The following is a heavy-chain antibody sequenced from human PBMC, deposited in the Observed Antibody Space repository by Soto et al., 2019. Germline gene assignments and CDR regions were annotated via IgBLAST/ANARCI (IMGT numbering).Heavy chain of an antibody. D-gene: IGHD1-1*01. CDR1: GFTFSSYW. Sequence: EVQLVESGGGLVQPGGSLRLSCAASGFTFSSYWMHWVRQAPGKGLVWVSRINSDRSSTSYADSVKGRFTISRDNAKNTLYLQMNSLRAEDTAVYYCARDGTNDADFDYWGQGTLVTVSS. V-gene: IGHV3-74*01. CDR3: ARDGTNDADFDY. J-gene: IGHJ4*02. CDR2: INSDRSST.